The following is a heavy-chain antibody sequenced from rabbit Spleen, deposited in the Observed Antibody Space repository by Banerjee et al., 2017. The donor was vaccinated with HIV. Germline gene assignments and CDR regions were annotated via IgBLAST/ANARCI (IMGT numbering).Heavy chain of an antibody. CDR2: INIVTGKS. Sequence: EQLVESGGGLVKPEGSLTLTCKASGVSLNDKDVMCWVRQAPGKGLEWIACINIVTGKSVYATWAKGRFTISRTSSTTVTLRMTSLTAADTATYFCARDLVGVIGWNFYLWGPGTLVTVS. CDR1: GVSLNDKDV. J-gene: IGHJ4*01. CDR3: ARDLVGVIGWNFYL. D-gene: IGHD1-1*01. V-gene: IGHV1S45*01.